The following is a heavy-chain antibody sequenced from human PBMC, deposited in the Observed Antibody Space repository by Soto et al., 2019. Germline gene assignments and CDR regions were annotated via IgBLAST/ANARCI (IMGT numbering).Heavy chain of an antibody. V-gene: IGHV4-34*01. CDR3: ARARWDVLRYFDWFSNSYYFDY. J-gene: IGHJ4*02. CDR1: GGSFSGYY. Sequence: SETLSLTCTVYGGSFSGYYWSWIRQPPGKGLEWIGEINHSGSTNYNPSLKSRVTISVDTSKNQFSLKLSSVTAADTAVYYCARARWDVLRYFDWFSNSYYFDYWGQGTLVTVSS. CDR2: INHSGST. D-gene: IGHD3-9*01.